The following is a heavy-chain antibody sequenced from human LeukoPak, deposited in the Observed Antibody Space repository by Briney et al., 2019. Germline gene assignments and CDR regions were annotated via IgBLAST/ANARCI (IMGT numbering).Heavy chain of an antibody. J-gene: IGHJ5*02. Sequence: GESLKISCKGSGYSFTSYWIGWVRQMPGKGLEWMGIIYPGDSGTRYSPSFQGQVTISADKSISTAYLQWSSLKASDTAMYYCARRGAAAGQYNWFDPWGQGTLVTVSS. CDR2: IYPGDSGT. CDR3: ARRGAAAGQYNWFDP. D-gene: IGHD6-13*01. CDR1: GYSFTSYW. V-gene: IGHV5-51*01.